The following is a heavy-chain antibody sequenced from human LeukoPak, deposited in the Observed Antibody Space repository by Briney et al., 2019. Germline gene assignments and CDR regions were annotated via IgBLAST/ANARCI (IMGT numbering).Heavy chain of an antibody. Sequence: ASVKVPCKASGYTFTTYPINWVRQAPGQGLEWMGWINTNTGNPTYAQGFTGRFVFSLDTSASTAYLQISSLKAEDTAVYYCARDLLAVAWTETDYWGQGTLVTVSS. J-gene: IGHJ4*02. D-gene: IGHD6-19*01. CDR1: GYTFTTYP. CDR3: ARDLLAVAWTETDY. V-gene: IGHV7-4-1*02. CDR2: INTNTGNP.